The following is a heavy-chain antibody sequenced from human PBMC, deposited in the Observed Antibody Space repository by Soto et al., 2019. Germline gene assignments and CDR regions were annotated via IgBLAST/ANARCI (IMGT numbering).Heavy chain of an antibody. CDR1: GFTFSNYG. J-gene: IGHJ4*02. CDR3: AQDRGSCTGGICFYYIYY. D-gene: IGHD2-15*01. CDR2: ISYDGSNK. Sequence: QVQLVESGGGAVQPGRSLRLSCAASGFTFSNYGMYWVRQAPGNGLEWVAVISYDGSNKYYADSVKGRFTISRDNSKNTLYLQMNSLRPDDTAVYYCAQDRGSCTGGICFYYIYYWGRGTLVTVSS. V-gene: IGHV3-30*18.